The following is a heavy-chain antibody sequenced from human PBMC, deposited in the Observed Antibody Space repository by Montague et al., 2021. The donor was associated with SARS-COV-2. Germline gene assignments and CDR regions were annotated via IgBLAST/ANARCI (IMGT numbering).Heavy chain of an antibody. V-gene: IGHV3-53*01. CDR2: IYSGGST. D-gene: IGHD3-16*01. Sequence: SLRLSCAASGLTVSSNYMSWVRQAPGKGLEWVSVIYSGGSTYYTDSVKGRFTIPRDNSKNTLYLQMNSLRAEDTAVYYYARGGGRDAFDIWGQGTMVTVSS. J-gene: IGHJ3*02. CDR1: GLTVSSNY. CDR3: ARGGGRDAFDI.